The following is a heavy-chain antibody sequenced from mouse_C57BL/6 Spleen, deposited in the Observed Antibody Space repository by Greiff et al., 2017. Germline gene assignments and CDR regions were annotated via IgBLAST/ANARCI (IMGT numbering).Heavy chain of an antibody. D-gene: IGHD2-5*01. CDR2: IYPGSGST. J-gene: IGHJ2*01. V-gene: IGHV1-55*01. Sequence: VQLQQPGAELVKPGASVKMSCKASGYTFTSYWITWVKQRPGQGLEWLGDIYPGSGSTNYNEKFKSKATLTVDTSSSTAYMPLSSLTSEDSAVYYCAKFGYYSNYYFDVWGQVTTLTVSS. CDR1: GYTFTSYW. CDR3: AKFGYYSNYYFDV.